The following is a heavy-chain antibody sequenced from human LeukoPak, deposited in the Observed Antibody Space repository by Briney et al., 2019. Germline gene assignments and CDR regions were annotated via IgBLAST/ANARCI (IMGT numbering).Heavy chain of an antibody. D-gene: IGHD4-17*01. J-gene: IGHJ3*02. V-gene: IGHV4-59*01. CDR2: IYYSGST. CDR3: ARAGTTGGAFDI. CDR1: GGSISSYY. Sequence: SETLSLTCTVSGGSISSYYWSWIRQPPGKGLEWSGYIYYSGSTNYNPSLKSRVTISVDTSKNQFSLKLSSVTAAATAVYYCARAGTTGGAFDIWGQGTMVTVSS.